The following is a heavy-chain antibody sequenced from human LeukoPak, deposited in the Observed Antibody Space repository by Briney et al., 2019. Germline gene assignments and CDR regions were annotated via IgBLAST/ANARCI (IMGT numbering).Heavy chain of an antibody. CDR1: GFTFSSYS. D-gene: IGHD2-2*01. CDR2: ISSSSSYI. Sequence: GGSLRLSCAASGFTFSSYSMNWVRQAPGKGLEWVSSISSSSSYIYYADSVKGRFTISRDNAKNSLYLQMNSLRAEDTAVYYCAAIIVVVPAAKGDAFDIWGQGTMVTVSS. J-gene: IGHJ3*02. CDR3: AAIIVVVPAAKGDAFDI. V-gene: IGHV3-21*01.